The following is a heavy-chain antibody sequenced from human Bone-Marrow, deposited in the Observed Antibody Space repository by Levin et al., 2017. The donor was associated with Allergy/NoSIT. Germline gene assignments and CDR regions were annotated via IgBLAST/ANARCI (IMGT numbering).Heavy chain of an antibody. J-gene: IGHJ6*03. CDR2: ISSSSSYI. D-gene: IGHD3-10*01. V-gene: IGHV3-21*01. Sequence: GGSLRLSCAASGFTFSSYSMNWVRQAPGKGLEWVSSISSSSSYIYYADSVKGRFTISRDNAKNSLYLQMNSLRAEDTAVYYCARVGTTMVQGVKVYYYYMDGWGKGTTVTVSS. CDR3: ARVGTTMVQGVKVYYYYMDG. CDR1: GFTFSSYS.